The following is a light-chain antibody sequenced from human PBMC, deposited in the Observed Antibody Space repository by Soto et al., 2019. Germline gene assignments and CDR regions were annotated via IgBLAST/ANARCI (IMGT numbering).Light chain of an antibody. CDR1: SSDVGGYNY. CDR2: EVT. Sequence: QSVLTQPPSASGSPGQSVTISCTGTSSDVGGYNYVSWYQQYPGRAPKLMVYEVTKRPSGVPDRFSGSKSGNTASLTVSGLQADIEADYYCSSYAASNNFYFVFGGGTKVTV. V-gene: IGLV2-8*01. J-gene: IGLJ3*02. CDR3: SSYAASNNFYFV.